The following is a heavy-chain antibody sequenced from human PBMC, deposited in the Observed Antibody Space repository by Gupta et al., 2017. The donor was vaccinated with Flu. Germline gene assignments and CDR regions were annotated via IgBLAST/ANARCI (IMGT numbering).Heavy chain of an antibody. CDR1: GYTFNNFP. Sequence: QVLLVQSGAEVKKPGASVKVSCRASGYTFNNFPIHWVRQAPGQRLEWMGWINAGKGNTKYSQNFQGRVTITSDSSASTAYMELSGLISEDTAVYYCASAIDITVTTAFDYWGQGTLVTVSS. CDR2: INAGKGNT. V-gene: IGHV1-3*01. J-gene: IGHJ4*02. D-gene: IGHD4-17*01. CDR3: ASAIDITVTTAFDY.